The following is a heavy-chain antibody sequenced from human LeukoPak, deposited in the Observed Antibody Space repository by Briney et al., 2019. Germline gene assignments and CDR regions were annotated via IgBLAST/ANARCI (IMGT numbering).Heavy chain of an antibody. CDR2: IYYSGST. CDR3: AREGRENDSSGYFDY. Sequence: SETLSLTCTVSGGSISSYYWSWIRQPPGKGLEWLGYIYYSGSTNYNPSLKSRVTISVDTSKNQFSLKLSSVTAADTAVYYCAREGRENDSSGYFDYWGQGTLVPV. V-gene: IGHV4-59*01. CDR1: GGSISSYY. D-gene: IGHD3-22*01. J-gene: IGHJ4*02.